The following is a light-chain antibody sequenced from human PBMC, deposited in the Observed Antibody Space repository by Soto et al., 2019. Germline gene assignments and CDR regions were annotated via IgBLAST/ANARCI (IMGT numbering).Light chain of an antibody. CDR2: GNS. V-gene: IGLV1-40*01. Sequence: QSVLTQPPSASGAPGQRVTISCSGSDSNVGSTAVNWYQQVPGTAPKLLIYGNSNRPSGVPDRFSGSKSGTSASLAITGLQAEDEADYYCQSYDSSLSGWVFGGGTKLTVL. CDR3: QSYDSSLSGWV. CDR1: DSNVGSTA. J-gene: IGLJ3*02.